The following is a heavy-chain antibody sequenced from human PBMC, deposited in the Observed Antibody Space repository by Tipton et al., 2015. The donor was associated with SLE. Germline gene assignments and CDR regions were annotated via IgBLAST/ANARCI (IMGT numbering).Heavy chain of an antibody. V-gene: IGHV4-39*07. CDR2: MYYSGST. Sequence: TLSLTCTVSGGSINRSSYYWGWIRQPPGKGLEWIGSMYYSGSTYYNPSLKSRVTISVDTSKNQFSLKVRSVTAADTALYFCARENWSFSHMDVWGIGTTVTVSS. CDR3: ARENWSFSHMDV. CDR1: GGSINRSSYY. J-gene: IGHJ6*04. D-gene: IGHD1-1*01.